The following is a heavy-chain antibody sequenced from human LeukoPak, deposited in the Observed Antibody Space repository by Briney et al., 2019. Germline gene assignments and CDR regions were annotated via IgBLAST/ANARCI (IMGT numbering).Heavy chain of an antibody. CDR2: MNPNSGNT. CDR1: GYTFTSYD. J-gene: IGHJ4*02. Sequence: ASVKVSCKASGYTFTSYDINWVRQATGQGLGWMGYMNPNSGNTGYAQKFQDRVTITSDTSISTAYMELSSLRSDDTAVYYCAREGLDYWGQGTLVTVSS. CDR3: AREGLDY. V-gene: IGHV1-8*03.